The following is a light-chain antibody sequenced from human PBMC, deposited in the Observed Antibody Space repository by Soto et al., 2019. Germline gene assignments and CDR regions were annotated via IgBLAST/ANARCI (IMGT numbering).Light chain of an antibody. J-gene: IGKJ1*01. CDR2: AAY. Sequence: DIQMTQSPSSLSASIGDRVTITCRASQSISTSLKWYQQKPGKATNLLIYAAYNLQSGVPSRFIGSGSGADFTLTISSLQPEDFATYYCQQNYNTPWTFGQGTKVEIK. CDR1: QSISTS. CDR3: QQNYNTPWT. V-gene: IGKV1-39*01.